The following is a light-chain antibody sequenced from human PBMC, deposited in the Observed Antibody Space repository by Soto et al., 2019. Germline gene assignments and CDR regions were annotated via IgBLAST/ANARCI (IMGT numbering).Light chain of an antibody. V-gene: IGKV3D-20*02. CDR3: QHCNNWPPT. J-gene: IGKJ4*01. CDR2: GAS. CDR1: QSVSSSY. Sequence: EIVLTQSPGTLSLSPGERATLSCRASQSVSSSYLAWYQQKPGQAPRLLIYGASSRATGIPDRFSGSGSGTDFTLTISSLEPEDFAVYYCQHCNNWPPTFGGGTKVDIK.